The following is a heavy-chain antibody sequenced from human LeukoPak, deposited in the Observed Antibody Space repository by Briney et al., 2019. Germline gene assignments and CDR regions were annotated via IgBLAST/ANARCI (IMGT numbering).Heavy chain of an antibody. V-gene: IGHV3-23*01. D-gene: IGHD5-12*01. CDR2: ISGSGGST. Sequence: QTGGSLRLSCAASGFTFSSYAMGWVRQAPGKGLEWVSAISGSGGSTYYADSVKGRFTISRDNSKNTLYLQMNSLRAEDTAVYYCAKEKGDGYSGYAYYFDYWGQGTLVTVSS. CDR3: AKEKGDGYSGYAYYFDY. CDR1: GFTFSSYA. J-gene: IGHJ4*02.